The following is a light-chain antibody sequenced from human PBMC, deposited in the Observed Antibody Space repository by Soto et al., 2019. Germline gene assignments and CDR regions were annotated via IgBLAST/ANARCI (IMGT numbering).Light chain of an antibody. CDR3: SSYTSSSTLEV. V-gene: IGLV2-14*01. J-gene: IGLJ3*02. CDR2: EVS. CDR1: SSDVGGYNY. Sequence: QLVLTQPASVSGSPGQSITISCTGTSSDVGGYNYVSWYQQHPGKAPKLMIYEVSNRPSGVSNRFSGSKSGNTASLTISGLQAEDEADYYCSSYTSSSTLEVFGGGTKRTVL.